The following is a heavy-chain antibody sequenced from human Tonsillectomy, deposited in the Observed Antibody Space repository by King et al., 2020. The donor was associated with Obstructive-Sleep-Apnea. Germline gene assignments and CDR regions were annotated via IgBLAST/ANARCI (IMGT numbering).Heavy chain of an antibody. CDR3: ARDGYSGSCVDY. J-gene: IGHJ4*02. Sequence: HVQLVESGGGVVQPGRSLRLSCAASGFTFSSYAMHWGRQAPGKGLEWVAVISYDGSNKYYADSVKDRFTISRDNPKNTLYLQMNSLRAEDTAVYYCARDGYSGSCVDYWGQGTLLTVSS. V-gene: IGHV3-30*04. CDR2: ISYDGSNK. CDR1: GFTFSSYA. D-gene: IGHD1-26*01.